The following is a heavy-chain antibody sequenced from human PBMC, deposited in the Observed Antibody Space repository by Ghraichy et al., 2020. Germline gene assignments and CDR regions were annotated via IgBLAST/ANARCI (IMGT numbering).Heavy chain of an antibody. J-gene: IGHJ4*02. CDR1: GGSISSSSYY. V-gene: IGHV4-39*01. CDR3: ARLVTREYSGYVRGDFDC. Sequence: SETLSLTCTVSGGSISSSSYYWGWIRQPPGKGLEWIGSLYYSGNTYHNPSLKRRVTISVDTSKNQFSLKLSSVTAADTAVYYCARLVTREYSGYVRGDFDCWGQGTLVTVSS. D-gene: IGHD5-12*01. CDR2: LYYSGNT.